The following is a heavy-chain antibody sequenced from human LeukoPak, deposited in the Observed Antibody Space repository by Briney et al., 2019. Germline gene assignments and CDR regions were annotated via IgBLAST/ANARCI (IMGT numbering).Heavy chain of an antibody. V-gene: IGHV4-34*01. Sequence: SETLSLTCAVYGGSFSGYYWSWIRQPPGKGLEWIGEINHSGSTNYNPSLKSRVTISVDTSKNQFSLKLSSVTAADTAVYYCARRRRIVGATPGAFDIWGQGTMVTVSS. J-gene: IGHJ3*02. D-gene: IGHD1-26*01. CDR2: INHSGST. CDR1: GGSFSGYY. CDR3: ARRRRIVGATPGAFDI.